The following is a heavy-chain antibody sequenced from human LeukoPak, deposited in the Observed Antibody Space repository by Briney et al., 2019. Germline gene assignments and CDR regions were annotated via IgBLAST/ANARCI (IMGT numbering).Heavy chain of an antibody. J-gene: IGHJ3*02. D-gene: IGHD2-8*01. CDR2: INPNSGGT. V-gene: IGHV1-2*06. Sequence: ASVEVSCKASGYTFTNYYVHWVRQAPGQGLEWMGRINPNSGGTNYAQKFQGRVTMTRDTSTSTVYMELSSLRSEDTAVYYCAGGTTNTKGAFDMWGQGTMVTVSS. CDR3: AGGTTNTKGAFDM. CDR1: GYTFTNYY.